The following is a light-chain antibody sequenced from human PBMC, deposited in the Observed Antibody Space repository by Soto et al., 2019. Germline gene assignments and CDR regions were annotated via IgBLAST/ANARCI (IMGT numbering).Light chain of an antibody. CDR2: GNS. Sequence: QPVLTQPPSVSGAPGQRVTISCTGSSSNIGAGYDVHWYQQFPGTAPKLLIYGNSNRPSGVPDRFSGSKSGTSASLAITGLQAEDEADYYCQSYDSSLSGSEVFGTGTKLTVL. CDR1: SSNIGAGYD. J-gene: IGLJ1*01. CDR3: QSYDSSLSGSEV. V-gene: IGLV1-40*01.